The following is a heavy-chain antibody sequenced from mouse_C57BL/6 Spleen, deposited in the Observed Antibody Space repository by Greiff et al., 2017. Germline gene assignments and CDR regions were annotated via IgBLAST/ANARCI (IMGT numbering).Heavy chain of an antibody. Sequence: QVQLQQSGAELVRPGASVTLSCKASGYTFTDYEMHWVKQTPVHGLEWIGAIDPETGGTAYNQKFKGKAILTADKSSSTAYMELRSLTSEDSAVYYCTRWRASRSCFAYWGQGTLVTVSA. CDR3: TRWRASRSCFAY. CDR2: IDPETGGT. J-gene: IGHJ3*01. CDR1: GYTFTDYE. D-gene: IGHD6-2*01. V-gene: IGHV1-15*01.